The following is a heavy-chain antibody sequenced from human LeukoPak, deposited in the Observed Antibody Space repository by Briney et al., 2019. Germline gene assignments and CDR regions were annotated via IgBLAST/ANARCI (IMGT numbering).Heavy chain of an antibody. CDR2: INWNGGST. V-gene: IGHV3-20*04. J-gene: IGHJ4*02. CDR3: ARGAYSSSIYYFDY. CDR1: GLTFDDYG. Sequence: GGSLRLSCAASGLTFDDYGMSWVRQAPGKGLEWVSGINWNGGSTGYADSVKGRFTISRDNAKNSLYRQMNSLRAEDTALYYCARGAYSSSIYYFDYWGQGTLVTVSS. D-gene: IGHD6-6*01.